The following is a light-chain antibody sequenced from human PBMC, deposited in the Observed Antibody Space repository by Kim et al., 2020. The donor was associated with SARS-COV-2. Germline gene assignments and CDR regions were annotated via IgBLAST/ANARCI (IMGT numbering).Light chain of an antibody. CDR3: QAWDSNTWV. J-gene: IGLJ3*02. CDR1: KLGDKY. CDR2: EDT. V-gene: IGLV3-1*01. Sequence: SYELTQPPSVSVSPGQTASISCSGDKLGDKYVCWYQQKPGQSPELLIYEDTKRPSGIPVRFSGSYSGNTATLTISGTQAMDEADYYCQAWDSNTWVFGGGTQLTVL.